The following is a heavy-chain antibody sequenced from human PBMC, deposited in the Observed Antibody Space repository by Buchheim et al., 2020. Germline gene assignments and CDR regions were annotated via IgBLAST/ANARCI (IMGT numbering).Heavy chain of an antibody. CDR1: GFTFSNAW. D-gene: IGHD4-17*01. Sequence: EVQLVESGGGLVKPGGSLRLSCAASGFTFSNAWMNWVRQAPGKGLEWVGRIKSKTDGGTTDYAAPVKGRFTIPRDDSKNTLYLQMNSLKTEDTAVYYCTFEGYGDLYYYYYGMDVWGQGTT. J-gene: IGHJ6*02. V-gene: IGHV3-15*07. CDR2: IKSKTDGGTT. CDR3: TFEGYGDLYYYYYGMDV.